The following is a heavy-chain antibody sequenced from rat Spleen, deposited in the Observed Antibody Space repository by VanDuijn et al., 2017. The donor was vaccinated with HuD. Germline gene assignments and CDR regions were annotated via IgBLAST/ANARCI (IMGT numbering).Heavy chain of an antibody. V-gene: IGHV5-29*01. CDR3: TREDWVFDY. CDR1: GFTFSNYG. Sequence: EVQLAETGGGLVQPGRSLTVSCAASGFTFSNYGMAWVRQAPTKGLEWVATISYDGSRIYYRDSVKGRFTISRDDAKSTLYLQMKSLRSEDTATYYCTREDWVFDYWGQGVMVTVSS. CDR2: ISYDGSRI. J-gene: IGHJ2*01. D-gene: IGHD5-1*01.